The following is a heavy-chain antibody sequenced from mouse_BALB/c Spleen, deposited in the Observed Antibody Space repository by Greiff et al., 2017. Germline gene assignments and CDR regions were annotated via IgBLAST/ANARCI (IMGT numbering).Heavy chain of an antibody. CDR1: GYTFSSYW. V-gene: IGHV1-9*01. CDR3: ARTGPRQLGLRYYAMDY. D-gene: IGHD3-2*01. J-gene: IGHJ4*01. Sequence: QVQLQQSGAELMKPGASVKISCKATGYTFSSYWIEWVKQRPGHGLEWIGEILPGSGSTNYNEKFKGKATFTADTSSNTAYMQLSSLTSEDSAVYYCARTGPRQLGLRYYAMDYWGQGTSVTVSS. CDR2: ILPGSGST.